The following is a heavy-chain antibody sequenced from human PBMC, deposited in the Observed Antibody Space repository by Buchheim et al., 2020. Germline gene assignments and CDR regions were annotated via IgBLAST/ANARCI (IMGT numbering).Heavy chain of an antibody. CDR2: IWYDGSNK. Sequence: QVQLVESGGGVVQPGRSLTLSCGASGFTFSSYGMHWVRQAPGKGLEWVAVIWYDGSNKYYADSVKGRFTISRDNSENALFLQRTSLRAEDTAVYYCARETDAIVGATGGYFDCWGQGT. J-gene: IGHJ4*02. D-gene: IGHD1-26*01. V-gene: IGHV3-33*01. CDR3: ARETDAIVGATGGYFDC. CDR1: GFTFSSYG.